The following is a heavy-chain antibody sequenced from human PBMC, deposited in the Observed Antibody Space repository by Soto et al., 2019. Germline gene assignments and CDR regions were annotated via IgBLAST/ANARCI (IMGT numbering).Heavy chain of an antibody. Sequence: ASVKVYCKASGYTFTGYYMHWVRQAPGQGLEWMGWINPNSGGTNYAQKFQGWVTMTRDTSISTAYMELSRLRSDDTAVYYCARYMKSGYYFDYWGQGTLVTVSS. V-gene: IGHV1-2*04. J-gene: IGHJ4*02. CDR3: ARYMKSGYYFDY. CDR1: GYTFTGYY. D-gene: IGHD1-20*01. CDR2: INPNSGGT.